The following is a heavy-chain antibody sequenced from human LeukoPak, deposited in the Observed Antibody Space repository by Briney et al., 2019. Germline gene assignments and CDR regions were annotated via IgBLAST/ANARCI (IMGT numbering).Heavy chain of an antibody. D-gene: IGHD5-12*01. CDR1: GGSISSGGYY. CDR3: ARVGRGYSGYEA. J-gene: IGHJ5*02. V-gene: IGHV4-31*03. Sequence: PSETLSLTCTVSGGSISSGGYYWSWIRQHPGKGLAWIGYIYYSGSTYYNPSLKSRVTISVDTSKNQFSLKLSSVTAADTAVYYCARVGRGYSGYEAWGQGTQVTVSS. CDR2: IYYSGST.